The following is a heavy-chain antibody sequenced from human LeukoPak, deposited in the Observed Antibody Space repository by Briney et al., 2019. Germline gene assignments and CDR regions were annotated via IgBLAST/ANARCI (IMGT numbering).Heavy chain of an antibody. Sequence: ASVKVSCKASGYTFTSYGISWVRQAPGQGLEWMGWISAYNGNTNYAQKLQGRVTMTTDTSTSAAYMELRNLRSDDTAVYYCARDQYYDYVWGSYRPNWFDPWGQGTLVTVSS. CDR1: GYTFTSYG. D-gene: IGHD3-16*02. V-gene: IGHV1-18*01. CDR2: ISAYNGNT. CDR3: ARDQYYDYVWGSYRPNWFDP. J-gene: IGHJ5*02.